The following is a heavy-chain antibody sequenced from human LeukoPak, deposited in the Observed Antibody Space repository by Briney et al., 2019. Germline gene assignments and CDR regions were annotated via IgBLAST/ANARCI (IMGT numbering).Heavy chain of an antibody. J-gene: IGHJ6*04. V-gene: IGHV4-30-4*01. CDR3: ARADYLYYYYYGMDV. CDR1: SSGDYX. CDR2: IYYSGST. D-gene: IGHD4-11*01. Sequence: SSGDYXXSWVRXPXXXGXXXXXYIYYSGSTYYNPSLKRRVTISVDTSKNQFSLKLSSVTAADTAVYYCARADYLYYYYYGMDVWGKGTTVTVSS.